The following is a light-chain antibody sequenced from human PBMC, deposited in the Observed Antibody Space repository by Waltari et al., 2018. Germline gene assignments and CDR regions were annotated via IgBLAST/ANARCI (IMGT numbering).Light chain of an antibody. J-gene: IGKJ1*01. CDR2: GAS. V-gene: IGKV3-20*01. Sequence: EIVLTQSPGTLSVSPGERATLSCRASQSVGRTLAWYQQKPGQAPRLLIYGASSRATGIPDRFSGSGSGTDFSLTISMLEPEDFAVYYCQHYVRLPVTFGQGTKVEIK. CDR1: QSVGRT. CDR3: QHYVRLPVT.